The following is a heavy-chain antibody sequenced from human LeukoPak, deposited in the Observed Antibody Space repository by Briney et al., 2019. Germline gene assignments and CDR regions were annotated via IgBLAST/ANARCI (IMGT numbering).Heavy chain of an antibody. CDR2: IILFFGAA. CDR1: GGTFSSYA. J-gene: IGHJ4*02. Sequence: ASVKVSCKASGGTFSSYAISWVRQAPGQGLEWMGGIILFFGAANYAQKFQGRVTITADEPTSTAYMELSSLRSEDTAVYYCARDEMGVYVDWGQGTLVTVSS. V-gene: IGHV1-69*13. D-gene: IGHD5/OR15-5a*01. CDR3: ARDEMGVYVD.